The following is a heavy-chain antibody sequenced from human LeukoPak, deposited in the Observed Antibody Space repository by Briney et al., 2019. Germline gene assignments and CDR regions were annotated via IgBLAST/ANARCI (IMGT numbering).Heavy chain of an antibody. Sequence: QPGGSLRLSCAASGFTVNSNYMSWVRQAPGKGLEWVSGIYSGGSTYYADSVKARFTISRDNSKNTPYLQMNSLRAEDTAVYNCAKDDGYFDYWGQGTLVTVSS. D-gene: IGHD5-24*01. CDR1: GFTVNSNY. V-gene: IGHV3-66*01. CDR2: IYSGGST. CDR3: AKDDGYFDY. J-gene: IGHJ4*02.